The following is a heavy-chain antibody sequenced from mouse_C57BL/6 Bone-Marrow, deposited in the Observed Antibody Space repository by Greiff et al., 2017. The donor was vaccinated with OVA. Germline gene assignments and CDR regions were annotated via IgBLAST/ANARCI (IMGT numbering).Heavy chain of an antibody. V-gene: IGHV5-4*01. CDR2: ISDGGSYT. Sequence: EVQVVESGGGLVKPGGSLKLSCAASGFTFSSYAMSWVRQTPEKRLEWVATISDGGSYTYYPDNVKGRFTISRDNAKNNLYLQMSHLKSEDTAMYYCARDPSFAYWGQGTLVTVSA. J-gene: IGHJ3*01. CDR1: GFTFSSYA. CDR3: ARDPSFAY.